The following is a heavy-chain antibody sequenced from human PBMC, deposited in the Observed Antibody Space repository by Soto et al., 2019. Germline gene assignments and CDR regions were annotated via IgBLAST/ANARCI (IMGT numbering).Heavy chain of an antibody. CDR3: AREEADSSADGIDP. V-gene: IGHV3-7*01. D-gene: IGHD6-19*01. CDR2: IKQDGSEK. Sequence: EVQLVESGGGLVQPGGSLRLSCAASGFTFSSYWMSWVRQAPGKGLEWVANIKQDGSEKYYVDSVKGRFTISRDNAKNSLYLQMTSLRAEDTAVCYCAREEADSSADGIDPWGQGTVVTVS. J-gene: IGHJ5*02. CDR1: GFTFSSYW.